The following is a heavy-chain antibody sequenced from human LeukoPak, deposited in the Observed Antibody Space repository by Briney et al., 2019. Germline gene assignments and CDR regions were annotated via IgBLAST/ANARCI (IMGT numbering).Heavy chain of an antibody. Sequence: TASETLSLTCTVSGGSISSYYWSWIRQPPGKGLEWIGYIYYSGSTNYSSSLKSRVTMSADTSKNQFSLKLSSVTAADTAVYYCGRTEYYFDYWGQGTLVTVSS. CDR3: GRTEYYFDY. D-gene: IGHD3-10*01. V-gene: IGHV4-59*01. J-gene: IGHJ4*02. CDR1: GGSISSYY. CDR2: IYYSGST.